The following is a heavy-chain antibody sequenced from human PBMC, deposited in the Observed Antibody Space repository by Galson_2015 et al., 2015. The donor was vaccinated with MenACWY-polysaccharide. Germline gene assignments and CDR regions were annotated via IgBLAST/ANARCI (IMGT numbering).Heavy chain of an antibody. D-gene: IGHD2-15*01. V-gene: IGHV3-74*01. CDR2: INADGSAT. J-gene: IGHJ5*02. CDR1: GFSFSTYW. Sequence: SLRLSCAASGFSFSTYWMHWVRHAPGKGLVWVSRINADGSATDYADSVRGRFTISRDNAKNTLYQEMNSLRAEDTAMYYCARAGGKYCSGGNCDFNWFDPWGQGTLVTVSS. CDR3: ARAGGKYCSGGNCDFNWFDP.